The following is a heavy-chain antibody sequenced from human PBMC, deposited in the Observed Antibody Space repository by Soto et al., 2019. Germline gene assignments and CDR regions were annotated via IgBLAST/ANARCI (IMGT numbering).Heavy chain of an antibody. V-gene: IGHV4-59*01. CDR2: IYYSGST. CDR3: ARAGGELELDY. Sequence: RSLTCSVSVGSISSYYWNWIRQPPGKGLEWIGYIYYSGSTHYTPSLKSRVTISVDTSKNQLSLRLSSLTAADTAIYYCARAGGELELDYWGQGTLVTVSS. D-gene: IGHD1-1*01. CDR1: VGSISSYY. J-gene: IGHJ4*02.